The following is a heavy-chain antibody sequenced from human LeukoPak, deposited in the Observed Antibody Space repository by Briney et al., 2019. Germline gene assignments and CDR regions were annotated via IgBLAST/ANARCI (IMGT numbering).Heavy chain of an antibody. CDR3: AKGGGRYCSSTSCYSFDY. D-gene: IGHD2-2*01. CDR2: ISGSGGST. V-gene: IGHV3-23*01. J-gene: IGHJ4*02. Sequence: GGSLRLSCAASGFTFSNYAMGWVRQAPGKGLEWVSAISGSGGSTYYADSVKGRFTISRDNSKNTLYLQMNSLRAEDTAVYYCAKGGGRYCSSTSCYSFDYWGQGTLVTVSS. CDR1: GFTFSNYA.